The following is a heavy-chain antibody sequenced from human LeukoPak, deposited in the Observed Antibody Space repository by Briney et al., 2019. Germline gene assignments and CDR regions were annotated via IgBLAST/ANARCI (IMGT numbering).Heavy chain of an antibody. CDR1: GGSISSYY. Sequence: PSETLSLTCTVSGGSISSYYWSWLRQPPGKGLEWIGYIYYSGSTNYNPSLKSRVTISVDTSKNQFSLKLSSVTAADTAVYYCATGYDFWSGYYFDYWGQGTLVTVSS. J-gene: IGHJ4*02. V-gene: IGHV4-59*01. D-gene: IGHD3-3*01. CDR3: ATGYDFWSGYYFDY. CDR2: IYYSGST.